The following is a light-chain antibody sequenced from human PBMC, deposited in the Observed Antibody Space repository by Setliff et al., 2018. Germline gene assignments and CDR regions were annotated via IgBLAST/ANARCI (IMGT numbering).Light chain of an antibody. J-gene: IGLJ1*01. Sequence: QYALTQPPSASGSPGQSVTISCTGTSSDVGGYNYVSWYQQHPGKAPKLMIYDVSKRPSGVSNRFSGSKSGNTASLTISGLQAEDEADYYCSSYTSSSPYVFGTGTKSPS. CDR2: DVS. V-gene: IGLV2-14*01. CDR3: SSYTSSSPYV. CDR1: SSDVGGYNY.